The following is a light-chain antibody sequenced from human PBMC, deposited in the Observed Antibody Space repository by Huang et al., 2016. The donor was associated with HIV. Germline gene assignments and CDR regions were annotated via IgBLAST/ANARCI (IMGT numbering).Light chain of an antibody. J-gene: IGKJ4*01. Sequence: DIQMTQSHSTLSASVGDRVNLTCRASQSISSRLAWYQQKPGRAPKLLIYDASSLQSGVPSRFSGSGSGTEFTLTITSLQPENFAPYSCQQYDTSPLTFGGGTKVEIK. CDR3: QQYDTSPLT. V-gene: IGKV1-5*01. CDR1: QSISSR. CDR2: DAS.